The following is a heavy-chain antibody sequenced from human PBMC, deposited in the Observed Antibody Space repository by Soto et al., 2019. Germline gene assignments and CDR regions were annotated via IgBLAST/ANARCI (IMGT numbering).Heavy chain of an antibody. J-gene: IGHJ4*02. CDR1: GGTFSSYA. CDR3: ARARGDYVWGSYRLPY. Sequence: QVQLVQSGAEVKKPGSSVKVSCKASGGTFSSYAISWVRQAPGQGLEWMGGIIPIFGTANYAQKLQGRVTMTTAPSTSTAYMELRSLRSDDTAVYYCARARGDYVWGSYRLPYWGQGTLVTVSS. CDR2: IIPIFGTA. V-gene: IGHV1-69*01. D-gene: IGHD3-16*02.